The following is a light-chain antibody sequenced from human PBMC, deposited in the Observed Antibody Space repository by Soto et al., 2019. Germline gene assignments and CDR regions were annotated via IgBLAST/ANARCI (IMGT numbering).Light chain of an antibody. CDR2: DVS. CDR3: FSYSSITLHV. CDR1: SSDIGTYNY. V-gene: IGLV2-14*01. Sequence: QSALTQPASVSGSPGQSITISCTGTSSDIGTYNYVSWYQQHPGKAPKLMIYDVSNRPSGVSNRFSGSKSGNTASLTISGLQSEDEADYYCFSYSSITLHVVGTGTKLTVL. J-gene: IGLJ1*01.